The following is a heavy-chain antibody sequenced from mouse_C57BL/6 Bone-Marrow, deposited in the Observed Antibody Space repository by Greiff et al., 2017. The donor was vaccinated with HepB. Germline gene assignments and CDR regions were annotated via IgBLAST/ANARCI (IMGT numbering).Heavy chain of an antibody. CDR1: GYTFTSYW. CDR2: IDPADSYT. CDR3: AREVYGSSFDY. J-gene: IGHJ2*01. V-gene: IGHV1-59*01. Sequence: VQLQQPGAELVRPGTSVKLSCKASGYTFTSYWMHWVKQRPGQGLEWIGVIDPADSYTNYNQKFKGKATLTVDTSSSTAYMQLSSLTSEDSAVYYCAREVYGSSFDYWGQGTTLTVSS. D-gene: IGHD1-1*01.